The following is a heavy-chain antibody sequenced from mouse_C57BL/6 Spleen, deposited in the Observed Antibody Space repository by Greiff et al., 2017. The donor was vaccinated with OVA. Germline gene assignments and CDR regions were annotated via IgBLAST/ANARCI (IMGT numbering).Heavy chain of an antibody. Sequence: EVKVEESEGGLVQPGSSMKLSCTASGFTFSDYYMAWVRQVPEKGLEWVANINYDGSSTYYLDSLKSRFIISRDNAKNILYLQMSSLKSEDTATYYCAREGGSSYEYFDVWGTGTTVTVSS. CDR3: AREGGSSYEYFDV. J-gene: IGHJ1*03. CDR2: INYDGSST. CDR1: GFTFSDYY. D-gene: IGHD1-1*01. V-gene: IGHV5-16*01.